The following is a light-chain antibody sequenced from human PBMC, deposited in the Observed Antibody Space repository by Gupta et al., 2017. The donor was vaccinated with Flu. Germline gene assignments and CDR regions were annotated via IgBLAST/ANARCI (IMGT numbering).Light chain of an antibody. V-gene: IGLV2-14*01. CDR3: NYDTTRSTLGV. CDR1: SSDVGGYNY. CDR2: EVS. Sequence: SALTQPASVSGSPAPSRTISCTGTSSDVGGYNYVYWYQHPPAKAPNLRIYEVSNRPSAVPHRFSDSKSGTTASLTIPGLQAEEEADYYCNYDTTRSTLGVFGGGTKLTVL. J-gene: IGLJ2*01.